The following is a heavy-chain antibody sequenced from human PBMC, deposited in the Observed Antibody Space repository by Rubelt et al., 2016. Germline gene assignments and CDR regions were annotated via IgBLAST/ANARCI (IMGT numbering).Heavy chain of an antibody. CDR1: GFTVSSDY. CDR2: IYSGGNT. Sequence: SGFTVSSDYMSWVRQAPGKGLEWVSVIYSGGNTYYADSVKGRFTISRDNSKNTLYLQMNSLRAEDTAVYYCARDGNGDRNRLFDYWGQGTLVTVSS. V-gene: IGHV3-66*01. J-gene: IGHJ4*02. D-gene: IGHD4-17*01. CDR3: ARDGNGDRNRLFDY.